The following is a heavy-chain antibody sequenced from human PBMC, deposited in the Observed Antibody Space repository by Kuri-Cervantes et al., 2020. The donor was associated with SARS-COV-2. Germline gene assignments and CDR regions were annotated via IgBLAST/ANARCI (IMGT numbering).Heavy chain of an antibody. Sequence: GGSLRLSCTASGFTFGDYAMNWFRQTPGKGLEWVGFSRSKAYGGTSEYAASVKDRFTISGDDTGTIAYLQMNSPKTEDTAVYYCTTGPSVAVRPDSYFYMDVWGKGTTVTVSS. V-gene: IGHV3-49*03. CDR1: GFTFGDYA. J-gene: IGHJ6*03. D-gene: IGHD3-10*01. CDR2: SRSKAYGGTS. CDR3: TTGPSVAVRPDSYFYMDV.